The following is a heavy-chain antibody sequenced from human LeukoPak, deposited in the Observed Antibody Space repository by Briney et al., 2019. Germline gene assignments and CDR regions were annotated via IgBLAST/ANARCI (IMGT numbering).Heavy chain of an antibody. D-gene: IGHD3-22*01. CDR3: ARDSSGYYSDAFDI. CDR2: IYYSGST. Sequence: PSETLSRTCTVSGGSISSCYWSWIRQPPGKGLEWIGYIYYSGSTNYNPSLKSRVTISVDTSKNQFSLKLSSVAAADTAVYYCARDSSGYYSDAFDIWGQGTMVTVSS. J-gene: IGHJ3*02. V-gene: IGHV4-59*01. CDR1: GGSISSCY.